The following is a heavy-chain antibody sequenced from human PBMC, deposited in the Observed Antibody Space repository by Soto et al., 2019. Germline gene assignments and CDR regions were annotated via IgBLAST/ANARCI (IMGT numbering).Heavy chain of an antibody. CDR3: ARAQRKVVKIQLWSAFDY. V-gene: IGHV3-48*02. CDR1: GFTFSSYS. CDR2: ISSSSSTI. Sequence: GGSLRLSCAASGFTFSSYSMNWVRQAPGKGLEWVSYISSSSSTIYYADSVKGRFTISRDNAKNSLYLQMNSLRDEDTAVYYCARAQRKVVKIQLWSAFDYWGQGTLVTVSS. D-gene: IGHD5-18*01. J-gene: IGHJ4*02.